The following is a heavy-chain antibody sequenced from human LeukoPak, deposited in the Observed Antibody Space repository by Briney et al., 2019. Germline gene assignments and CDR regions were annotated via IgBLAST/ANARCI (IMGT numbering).Heavy chain of an antibody. V-gene: IGHV1-46*01. D-gene: IGHD2-8*01. Sequence: ASVKVSCKASGLTLTPIYMHWERQAPGQGLEWMAVLYPGGDRAIYAQRFQGRLTLTRDTSTNTVYMEVSSLASEDTAVYYCASEVPRTSRFDHWGQGTLVTVSS. J-gene: IGHJ4*02. CDR3: ASEVPRTSRFDH. CDR2: LYPGGDRA. CDR1: GLTLTPIY.